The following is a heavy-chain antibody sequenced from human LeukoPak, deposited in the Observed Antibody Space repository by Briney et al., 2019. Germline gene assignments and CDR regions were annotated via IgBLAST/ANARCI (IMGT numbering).Heavy chain of an antibody. J-gene: IGHJ3*02. V-gene: IGHV4-61*08. CDR2: IYYSGST. CDR1: GGSISSGDYY. D-gene: IGHD3-10*01. Sequence: PSQTLSLTCTVSGGSISSGDYYWSWIRQPPGKGLEWIGYIYYSGSTNYNPSLKSRVTISVDTSKNQFSLKLSSVTAADTAVYYCARTPIGHAFDIWGQGTMVTVSS. CDR3: ARTPIGHAFDI.